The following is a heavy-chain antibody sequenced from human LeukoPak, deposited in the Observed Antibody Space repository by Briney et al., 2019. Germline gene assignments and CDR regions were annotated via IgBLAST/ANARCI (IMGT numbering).Heavy chain of an antibody. J-gene: IGHJ4*02. CDR1: EFTLSEHY. CDR3: ASSYCSAGRCYDY. Sequence: GGSLRLSCAASEFTLSEHYIDWVSQAPGKGLEWVGRSRNKANSYTTEYAPSVKGRFSISRDDSKDLLDLQMNSLKTEDTALYYCASSYCSAGRCYDYWGQGTLVTVSS. V-gene: IGHV3-72*01. D-gene: IGHD2-15*01. CDR2: SRNKANSYTT.